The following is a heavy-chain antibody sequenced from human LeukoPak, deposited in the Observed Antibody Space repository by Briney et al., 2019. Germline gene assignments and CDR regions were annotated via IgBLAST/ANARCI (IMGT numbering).Heavy chain of an antibody. CDR2: ISASGGST. Sequence: GGSLRLSCAASGFTFSSFAMSWVRQAPGKGLEWISVISASGGSTYYADSVKGRFTISRDNSKNTLYLQMNSLRDEDTAVYFCARSGNRFDQWGQGTLVTVSS. CDR1: GFTFSSFA. J-gene: IGHJ4*02. CDR3: ARSGNRFDQ. D-gene: IGHD2/OR15-2a*01. V-gene: IGHV3-23*01.